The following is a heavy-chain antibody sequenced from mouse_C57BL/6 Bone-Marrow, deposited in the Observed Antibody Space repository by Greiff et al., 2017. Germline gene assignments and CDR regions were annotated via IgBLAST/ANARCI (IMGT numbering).Heavy chain of an antibody. D-gene: IGHD2-4*01. CDR2: IYPGNSDT. V-gene: IGHV1-5*01. CDR3: TRLGSYYDDDPSWDWFAY. J-gene: IGHJ3*01. Sequence: VQLQQSGTVLARPGASVKMSCKTSGYTFTSYWMHWVKQRPGQGLEWIGAIYPGNSDTSYNQKFKGKAKLTAVTSASTAYMELSSLTNEDSAVYYCTRLGSYYDDDPSWDWFAYWGQGTLVTVSA. CDR1: GYTFTSYW.